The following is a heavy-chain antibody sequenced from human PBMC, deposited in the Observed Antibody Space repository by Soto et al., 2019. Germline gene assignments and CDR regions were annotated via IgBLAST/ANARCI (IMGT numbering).Heavy chain of an antibody. CDR2: ISSNSAYI. D-gene: IGHD6-13*01. CDR3: TRDASRDSSARGWFDP. Sequence: GGSLRLSCAASGFTVRSVPMNWVREAGGKGLEWVSTISSNSAYIYYTDALRGRFTISRDNAKNSLHLQMNSLRAEDTAVYYCTRDASRDSSARGWFDPWGPGTLVTVSS. J-gene: IGHJ5*02. V-gene: IGHV3-21*01. CDR1: GFTVRSVP.